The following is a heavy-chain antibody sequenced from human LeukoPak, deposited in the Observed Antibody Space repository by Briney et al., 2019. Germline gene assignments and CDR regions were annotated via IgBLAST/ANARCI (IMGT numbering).Heavy chain of an antibody. J-gene: IGHJ6*02. V-gene: IGHV3-7*01. D-gene: IGHD6-13*01. CDR1: GFTFSSYW. CDR2: IKQDGSEK. Sequence: PGGSLRLSCAASGFTFSSYWMSWVRQAPGKRLEWVANIKQDGSEKYYVDSVKGRFTISRDNAKNSLYLQMNSLRAEDTAVYYCARDNVAAAGTNYYYYYGMDVWGQGTTVTVSS. CDR3: ARDNVAAAGTNYYYYYGMDV.